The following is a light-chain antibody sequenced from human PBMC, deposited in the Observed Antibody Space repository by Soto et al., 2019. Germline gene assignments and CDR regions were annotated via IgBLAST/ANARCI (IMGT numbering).Light chain of an antibody. CDR1: SSDVGGYNY. J-gene: IGLJ1*01. Sequence: QSVLTQPASLSGSPGQSITITCTGTSSDVGGYNYVSWYQQHPGKAPKVLIYDVSNRPSGISNRFSGSKSGNTASLTISGLQAEDEADYYCSSYTSIDTWVFGTGTKVTVL. CDR3: SSYTSIDTWV. V-gene: IGLV2-14*03. CDR2: DVS.